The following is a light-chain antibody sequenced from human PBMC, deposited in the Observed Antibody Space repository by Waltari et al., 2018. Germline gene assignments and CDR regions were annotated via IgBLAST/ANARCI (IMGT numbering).Light chain of an antibody. CDR3: QQYSSWPPIT. Sequence: EVVMTQSPASLSLSPGQRATISCRASQSVSIHVAWYQQTPGPPPRVLIYEASSRATGIPGRFSGSGSGTQFTLTISSLQPEDFAVYYCQQYSSWPPITFGQGTRL. CDR1: QSVSIH. CDR2: EAS. V-gene: IGKV3-15*01. J-gene: IGKJ5*01.